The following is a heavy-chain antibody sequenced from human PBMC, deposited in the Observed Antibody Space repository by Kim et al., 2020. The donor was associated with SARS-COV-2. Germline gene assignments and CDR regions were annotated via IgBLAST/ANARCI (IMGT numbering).Heavy chain of an antibody. V-gene: IGHV4-31*03. D-gene: IGHD4-17*01. CDR1: GGSISSGGYY. J-gene: IGHJ4*02. CDR2: VYYSGST. Sequence: SETLSLTCTVSGGSISSGGYYWSWIRQHPGKGLEWIGYVYYSGSTSYTPSLQSRVAISVDTTQNQFSLRLSSATAADTAVYYCARDNPDYGDYYDYWGQGTLVTVSS. CDR3: ARDNPDYGDYYDY.